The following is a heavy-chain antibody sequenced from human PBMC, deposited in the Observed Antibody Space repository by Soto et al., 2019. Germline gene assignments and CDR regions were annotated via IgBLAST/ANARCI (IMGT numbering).Heavy chain of an antibody. Sequence: SETLSLTCTVSGGSISSSSYYWGWIRQPPGKGLEWIGSIYYSGSTYYNPSLKSRVTISVDTSKNQFSLKLSSVTAADTAMYYCARGEIVVVIHAFDIWGQGTMVTVSS. CDR2: IYYSGST. CDR3: ARGEIVVVIHAFDI. D-gene: IGHD3-22*01. CDR1: GGSISSSSYY. J-gene: IGHJ3*02. V-gene: IGHV4-39*01.